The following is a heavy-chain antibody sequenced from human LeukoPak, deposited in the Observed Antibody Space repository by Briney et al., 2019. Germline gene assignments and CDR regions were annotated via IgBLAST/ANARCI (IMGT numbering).Heavy chain of an antibody. CDR1: GFTFSIHW. V-gene: IGHV3-23*01. Sequence: GGSLRLSCAASGFTFSIHWMHRVRQAPGKGLEWVSVIGGSNGITFYVGSVKGRFTISRDNSKDTLYLQMNSLRAEDTAVYYCARNENSGWGYFDYWGQGTLVTVSS. J-gene: IGHJ4*02. CDR2: IGGSNGIT. CDR3: ARNENSGWGYFDY. D-gene: IGHD5-12*01.